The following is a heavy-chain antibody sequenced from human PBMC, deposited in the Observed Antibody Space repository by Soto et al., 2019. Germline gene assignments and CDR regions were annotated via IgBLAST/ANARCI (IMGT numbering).Heavy chain of an antibody. CDR1: GFSLSTSGVA. D-gene: IGHD3-10*01. Sequence: QITLKESGPPLVKPTQTLTLTCTFSGFSLSTSGVAVVWVRQPPGKALQWLALIYWDDDKRYNPSLRSRLTVTQNTSKNQVVLTMTSMDPVETATYYCAHAFSGAGTLTWGQGTVVAVSS. CDR3: AHAFSGAGTLT. V-gene: IGHV2-5*02. J-gene: IGHJ5*02. CDR2: IYWDDDK.